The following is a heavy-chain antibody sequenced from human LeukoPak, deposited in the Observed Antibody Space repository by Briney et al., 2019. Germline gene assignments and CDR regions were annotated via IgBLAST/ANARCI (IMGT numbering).Heavy chain of an antibody. CDR2: IYPSGTT. Sequence: SETLSVTCSVSGGSMSSYYWRWIRQAPGKGLEWMGYIYPSGTTYYNPSLKSGVTISLDTSTNQFSLRLSSVTAADTAVYYCARQGKVAATDYWGQGTLVSVSS. V-gene: IGHV4-4*08. J-gene: IGHJ4*02. CDR3: ARQGKVAATDY. D-gene: IGHD6-19*01. CDR1: GGSMSSYY.